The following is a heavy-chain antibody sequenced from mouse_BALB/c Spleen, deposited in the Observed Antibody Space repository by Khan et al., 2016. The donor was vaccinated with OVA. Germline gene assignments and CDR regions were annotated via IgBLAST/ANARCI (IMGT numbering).Heavy chain of an antibody. J-gene: IGHJ3*01. Sequence: QVQLKESGPGLVQPSQSLSITCTVSGFSLTNYSVHWVRQSPGKGLEWLGVIWSAGSTDYNAAFISRLTIRKDNSRSQVFFKMNSLQPNDTAIYXAARRGYDYGRGALFAYWGQGTLVTVS. CDR3: ARRGYDYGRGALFAY. D-gene: IGHD2-4*01. CDR2: IWSAGST. CDR1: GFSLTNYS. V-gene: IGHV2-2*02.